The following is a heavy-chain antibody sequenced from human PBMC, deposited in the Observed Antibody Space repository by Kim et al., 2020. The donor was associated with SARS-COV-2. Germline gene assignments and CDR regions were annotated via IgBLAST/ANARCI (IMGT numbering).Heavy chain of an antibody. CDR1: GFTFSSYA. D-gene: IGHD3-9*01. J-gene: IGHJ4*02. CDR2: ISGSGGST. V-gene: IGHV3-23*01. CDR3: AKEAYYDILTSYYIVY. Sequence: GGSLRLSCAASGFTFSSYAMSWVRQAPGKGLEWVSAISGSGGSTYYADSVKGRFTISRDNSKNTLYLQMNSLRAEDTAVYYCAKEAYYDILTSYYIVYWGQGTLVTVSS.